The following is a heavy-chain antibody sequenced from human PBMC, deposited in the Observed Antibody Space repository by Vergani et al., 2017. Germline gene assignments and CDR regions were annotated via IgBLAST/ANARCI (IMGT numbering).Heavy chain of an antibody. CDR2: ISAYNGNT. D-gene: IGHD6-25*01. CDR1: GYTFSIYG. Sequence: QVQLVQSGAEVKKPGASVQVSCKASGYTFSIYGISWVRQAPGQGLEWMGWISAYNGNTNYPEKFQGRLTMTTDTSTRTAYMKLRSLRSDDTAVYYCARXLIENDTYGRSGYWVPGTLVTVSS. J-gene: IGHJ1*01. V-gene: IGHV1-18*01. CDR3: ARXLIENDTYGRSGY.